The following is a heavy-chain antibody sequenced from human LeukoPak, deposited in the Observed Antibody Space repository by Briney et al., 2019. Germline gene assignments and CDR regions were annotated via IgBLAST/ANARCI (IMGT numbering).Heavy chain of an antibody. CDR1: GITVTHYF. J-gene: IGHJ5*02. D-gene: IGHD6-6*01. CDR2: INLHDAGT. CDR3: AGHSSSSDGWFAR. V-gene: IGHV1-2*02. Sequence: ASVKASCKPSGITVTHYFIHWVRQAPGHRVEWRGWINLHDAGTTYGPKCQGKFTMTRDMSSNRLNMEVTGLTSGDTAIYCFAGHSSSSDGWFARWGQGTLVTVSS.